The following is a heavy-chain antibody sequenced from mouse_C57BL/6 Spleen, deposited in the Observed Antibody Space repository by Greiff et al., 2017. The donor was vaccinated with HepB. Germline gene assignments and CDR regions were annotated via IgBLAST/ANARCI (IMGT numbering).Heavy chain of an antibody. D-gene: IGHD1-1*01. CDR2: INPNNGGT. Sequence: DVQLQESGPELVKPGASVKIPCKASGYTFTDYNMDWVKQSHGKSLEWIGDINPNNGGTIYNQKFKGKATLTVDKSSSTAYMELRSLTSEDTAVNYCGRTVVEGAMAYWGQGTSVTVSS. J-gene: IGHJ4*01. CDR3: GRTVVEGAMAY. CDR1: GYTFTDYN. V-gene: IGHV1-18*01.